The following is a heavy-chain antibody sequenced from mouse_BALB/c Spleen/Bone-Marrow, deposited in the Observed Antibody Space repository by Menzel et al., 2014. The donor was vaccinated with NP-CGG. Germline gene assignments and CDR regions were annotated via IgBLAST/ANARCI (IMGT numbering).Heavy chain of an antibody. D-gene: IGHD4-1*02. CDR3: TSRLINWDDYAMDY. CDR2: IRLKSNNYAT. V-gene: IGHV6-6*02. CDR1: KFTFSNYW. J-gene: IGHJ4*01. Sequence: EVKVEESGGGLVQPGGSMKLSCVTSKFTFSNYWMNWVRQSPEKGLEWVAEIRLKSNNYATHYAESVKGRFTISRDDSKSSVYLQMNHLRAEDTGIYYCTSRLINWDDYAMDYWGQGTSVTVSS.